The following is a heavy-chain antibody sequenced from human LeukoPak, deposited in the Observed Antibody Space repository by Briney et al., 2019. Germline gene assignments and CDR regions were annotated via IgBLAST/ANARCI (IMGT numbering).Heavy chain of an antibody. V-gene: IGHV4-38-2*02. CDR2: IFHTGKT. CDR3: ARDGGYPTTDEGFDP. J-gene: IGHJ5*02. Sequence: PSDTLSLTCKVSGYSICRDYYLAWLRQPPGKGLDWICSIFHTGKTVYNPSYESRLTISMDTSKNEFFLRLNSVTAADTAVYFCARDGGYPTTDEGFDPWGLGTLVTVSS. CDR1: GYSICRDYY. D-gene: IGHD5-12*01.